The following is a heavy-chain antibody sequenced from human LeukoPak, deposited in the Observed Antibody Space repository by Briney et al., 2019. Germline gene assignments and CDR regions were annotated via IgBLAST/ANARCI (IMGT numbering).Heavy chain of an antibody. CDR3: AIDLIAPVAVHYFDW. J-gene: IGHJ4*01. CDR2: ISSSSSTI. CDR1: GFTFDDYY. Sequence: GGSLRLSCAASGFTFDDYYMSWVRPVPRKGLEWVSYISSSSSTIYYADSAKGRCTIFRDNAKKSLYPQMNSLRPEDTAVNYCAIDLIAPVAVHYFDWASQGTQVTVPS. D-gene: IGHD4-23*01. V-gene: IGHV3-11*04.